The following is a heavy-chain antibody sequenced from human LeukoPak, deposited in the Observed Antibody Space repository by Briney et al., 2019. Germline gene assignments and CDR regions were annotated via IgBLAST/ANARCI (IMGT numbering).Heavy chain of an antibody. Sequence: PGGSLRLSCAASGFTFSSYEMNWGRQAPGKGLEWVTYISSSGSTIYYADYVKGRFTVSRDNAKNSLYLQMNNLRAEDTALYYCGRDRVGGRGYSLDYLGQGTLVTASS. J-gene: IGHJ4*02. CDR1: GFTFSSYE. CDR2: ISSSGSTI. D-gene: IGHD5-18*01. CDR3: GRDRVGGRGYSLDY. V-gene: IGHV3-48*03.